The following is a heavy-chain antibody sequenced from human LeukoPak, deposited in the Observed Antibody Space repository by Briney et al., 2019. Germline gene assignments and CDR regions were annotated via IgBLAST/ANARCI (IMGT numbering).Heavy chain of an antibody. CDR1: GGSMNDYY. Sequence: SDTLSLTCTVSGGSMNDYYWNWVRQPPGKGLEWIGYVYHTGSTNYKSSLKRRVSISVDTSKNQFSLWLTSVTVADTAVYYCARGRVTAMGTFDLWGQGTLVIVSS. CDR2: VYHTGST. CDR3: ARGRVTAMGTFDL. J-gene: IGHJ4*02. V-gene: IGHV4-59*07. D-gene: IGHD5-18*01.